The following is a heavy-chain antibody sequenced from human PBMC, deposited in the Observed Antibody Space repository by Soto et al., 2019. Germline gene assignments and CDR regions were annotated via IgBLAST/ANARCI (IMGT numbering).Heavy chain of an antibody. Sequence: RASVQVSFKVSGYTLTDLSIHWVQQAPGEGLEWMGGFDLENGETIYAQRFQGRVTMTEEPSADTSYLDLSSLRSEVTAVYYDAIEVRRSNQFGPGGQGT. J-gene: IGHJ5*02. CDR1: GYTLTDLS. CDR2: FDLENGET. V-gene: IGHV1-24*01. CDR3: AIEVRRSNQFGP. D-gene: IGHD3-10*01.